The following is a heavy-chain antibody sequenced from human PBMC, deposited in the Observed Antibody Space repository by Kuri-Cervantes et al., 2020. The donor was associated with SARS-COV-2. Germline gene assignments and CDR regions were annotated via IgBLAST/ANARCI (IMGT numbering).Heavy chain of an antibody. CDR3: ARARRFTIFGVVITYSWFDP. V-gene: IGHV4-34*01. D-gene: IGHD3-3*01. CDR2: INHSGST. J-gene: IGHJ5*02. Sequence: SETLSLTCTVSGGSISSYYWSWIRQPPGKGLEWIGEINHSGSTNYNPSLKSRVTISVDTSKNQFSLKLSSVTAADTAVYYCARARRFTIFGVVITYSWFDPWGQGTLVTVSS. CDR1: GGSISSYY.